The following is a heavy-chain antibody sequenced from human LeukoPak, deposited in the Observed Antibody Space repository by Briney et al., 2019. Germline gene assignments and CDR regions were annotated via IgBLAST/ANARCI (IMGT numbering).Heavy chain of an antibody. CDR3: ARGGRGVFGVVLIWFDP. Sequence: PGGSLRLSCSASGFTFSSYSMNWVRQAPGKGLEWVSYISSSSSTIYYADSVKGRFTISRDNAKNSLYLQMNSLRGEDTAVYYCARGGRGVFGVVLIWFDPWGQGSLVTVSS. CDR1: GFTFSSYS. CDR2: ISSSSSTI. D-gene: IGHD3-3*01. V-gene: IGHV3-48*01. J-gene: IGHJ5*02.